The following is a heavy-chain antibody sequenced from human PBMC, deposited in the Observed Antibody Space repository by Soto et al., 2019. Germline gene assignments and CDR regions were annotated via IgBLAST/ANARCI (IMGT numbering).Heavy chain of an antibody. CDR1: GGTFSSYA. D-gene: IGHD3-10*01. Sequence: SVKVSCKASGGTFSSYAISWVRQAPGQGLEWMGGIIPIFDTANYAQKFQGRVTITADESTSTAYMELSSLRSEDTAVYYCARPTGVRGVTPPRYWGQGTLVTVSS. J-gene: IGHJ4*02. V-gene: IGHV1-69*13. CDR2: IIPIFDTA. CDR3: ARPTGVRGVTPPRY.